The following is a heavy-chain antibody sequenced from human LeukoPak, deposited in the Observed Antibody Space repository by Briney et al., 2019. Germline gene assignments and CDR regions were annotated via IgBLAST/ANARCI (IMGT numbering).Heavy chain of an antibody. CDR1: GGSISSGGYY. D-gene: IGHD2-15*01. CDR2: IYHSGST. J-gene: IGHJ4*02. Sequence: SETLSLTCTVSGGSISSGGYYWSWIRQPPGKGLEWIGYIYHSGSTYYNPSLKSRVTISVDRSKNQFSLKLSSVTAADTAVYYCARTSNIVVVVAATVFDYWGQGTLVTVSS. CDR3: ARTSNIVVVVAATVFDY. V-gene: IGHV4-30-2*01.